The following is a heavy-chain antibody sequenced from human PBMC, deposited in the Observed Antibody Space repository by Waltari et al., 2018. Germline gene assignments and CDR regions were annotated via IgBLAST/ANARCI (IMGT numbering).Heavy chain of an antibody. V-gene: IGHV3-23*01. CDR3: AKGTTRGYFYYGMDV. D-gene: IGHD1-1*01. Sequence: EVQLLESGGGLLQPGESLRLSCAASGFTFSDYAMTWVRQAPGEGLEWVSDITGRGDETQYADAVRGRFTISRDNFRNTLYLQMDSLRADDTAVYYCAKGTTRGYFYYGMDVWGQGTTVTVS. CDR1: GFTFSDYA. CDR2: ITGRGDET. J-gene: IGHJ6*02.